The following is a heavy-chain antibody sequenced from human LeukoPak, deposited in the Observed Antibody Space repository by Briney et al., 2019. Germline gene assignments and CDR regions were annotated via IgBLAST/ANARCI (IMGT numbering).Heavy chain of an antibody. V-gene: IGHV4-59*08. J-gene: IGHJ4*02. D-gene: IGHD6-25*01. CDR1: GGSISSYY. CDR3: ARHSIAAADYYFDY. Sequence: SETLSLTCTVSGGSISSYYWSWIRQPPGKGLEWIGYIYYSGSTNYNPSLKSRVTISVDTSKNQFSLKLSSVTAADTAVYYCARHSIAAADYYFDYWDQGTLVTVSS. CDR2: IYYSGST.